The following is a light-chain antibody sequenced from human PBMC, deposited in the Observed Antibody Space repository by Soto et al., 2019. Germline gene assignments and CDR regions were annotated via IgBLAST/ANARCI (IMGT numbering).Light chain of an antibody. V-gene: IGKV1-5*03. CDR1: QTISSW. Sequence: DIHMTQSPSTLSGSVGDRVTITGGVSQTISSWLAWYQQKPGKAPKLLIYKASTLTSGVLSRFSGSGAGTEFTLTISSLQPDDFATDYCQHYNSSSEAFGQGTKVDI. CDR2: KAS. J-gene: IGKJ1*01. CDR3: QHYNSSSEA.